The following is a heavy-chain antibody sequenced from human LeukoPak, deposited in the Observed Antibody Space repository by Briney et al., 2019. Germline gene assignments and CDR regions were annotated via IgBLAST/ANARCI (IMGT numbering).Heavy chain of an antibody. V-gene: IGHV3-21*04. CDR1: GFTFSSYS. Sequence: PGGSLRLSCAASGFTFSSYSMNWVRQAPGKGLEWVSSISSSSSYIYYADSVKGRFTISRDNAKNSLYLQMNSLRAEDTAVYYCARGFDWSQRGWFDPWGHGTTVTVSS. CDR2: ISSSSSYI. J-gene: IGHJ5*02. CDR3: ARGFDWSQRGWFDP. D-gene: IGHD3-9*01.